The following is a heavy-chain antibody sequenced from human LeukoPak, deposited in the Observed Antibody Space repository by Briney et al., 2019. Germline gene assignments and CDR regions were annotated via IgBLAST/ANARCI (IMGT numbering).Heavy chain of an antibody. CDR2: VFYSGTT. V-gene: IGHV4-59*01. CDR3: ARSRSSSPYYFDT. Sequence: SETLSLTCSVSRGSISTYYWSWIRQPPGKGLEWIGFVFYSGTTNSNPSVKSRVSMSVDMSKNHLFLELTSVTAADSAVYYCARSRSSSPYYFDTWGQGTLVTVSS. J-gene: IGHJ4*02. CDR1: RGSISTYY. D-gene: IGHD6-19*01.